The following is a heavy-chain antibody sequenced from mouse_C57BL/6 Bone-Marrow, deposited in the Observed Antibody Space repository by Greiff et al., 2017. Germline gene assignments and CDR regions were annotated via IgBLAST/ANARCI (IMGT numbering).Heavy chain of an antibody. CDR2: IDPSDSYT. J-gene: IGHJ2*01. Sequence: QVQLQQPGAELVMPGASVKLSCKASGYTFTSYWMHWVKQRPGQGLEWIGEIDPSDSYTNYNQKFKGKSTLTVDKSSSTAYMQLSSLTSEDSAVYYCARRGEYSNFDYWGQGTTLTVSS. CDR3: ARRGEYSNFDY. D-gene: IGHD2-5*01. CDR1: GYTFTSYW. V-gene: IGHV1-69*01.